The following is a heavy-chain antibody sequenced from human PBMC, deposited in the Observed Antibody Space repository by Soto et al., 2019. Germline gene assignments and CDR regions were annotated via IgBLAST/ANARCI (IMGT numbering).Heavy chain of an antibody. CDR2: INAGNGNA. Sequence: GASVKVSCKASGYTFTSFAMHWVRQAPGQMRECMVWINAGNGNAKDXXKFQGRVXXTRDTSASTGXMELSXLRCEDTAVXYCARGISSGLYNCFDPWGQGTLVTVS. D-gene: IGHD6-19*01. J-gene: IGHJ5*02. CDR3: ARGISSGLYNCFDP. V-gene: IGHV1-3*01. CDR1: GYTFTSFA.